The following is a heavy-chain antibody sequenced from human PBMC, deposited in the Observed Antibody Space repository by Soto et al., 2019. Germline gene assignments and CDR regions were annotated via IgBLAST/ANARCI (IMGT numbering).Heavy chain of an antibody. CDR1: GGTFGNSA. V-gene: IGHV1-69*01. Sequence: QVQLVQSGAEVKKPGSSVKVSCKASGGTFGNSAISWVRQAPGQGLEWMGGIIPSLAKGNSAPEFQGRLTITAADSTPTAYMALSSLRSVDTAVYYCARYYYGSGSYWFCGRDVLAQGTTVTFSS. CDR3: ARYYYGSGSYWFCGRDV. J-gene: IGHJ6*02. CDR2: IIPSLAKG. D-gene: IGHD3-10*01.